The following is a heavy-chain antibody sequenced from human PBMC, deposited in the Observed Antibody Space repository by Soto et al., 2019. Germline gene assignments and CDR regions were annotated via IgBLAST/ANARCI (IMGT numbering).Heavy chain of an antibody. CDR1: GDSVRSSYCY. D-gene: IGHD6-13*01. Sequence: SETLSLTSTVSGDSVRSSYCYWGWIRQPPGKGLEWIGSIFYSGSTYYNPSLKSRVTISVDTSKNQFSLKLSSVTAADTAVYYCARRGSSRQIYHYGMDVWGPGTTVTVSS. CDR2: IFYSGST. J-gene: IGHJ6*02. V-gene: IGHV4-39*01. CDR3: ARRGSSRQIYHYGMDV.